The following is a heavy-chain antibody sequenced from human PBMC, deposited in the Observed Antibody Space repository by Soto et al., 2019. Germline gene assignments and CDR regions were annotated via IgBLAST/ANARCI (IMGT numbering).Heavy chain of an antibody. CDR1: GGSFSGYY. CDR2: INHRGNT. Sequence: QVQLQQWGAGLSKPSETLSLTCAVYGGSFSGYYWTCIRQPPGKGLEWIGEINHRGNTNYNPSLKSRVTISVDTSKNQFSLKLTSVTAADTAVYYCARQEVPQWFTKGYYGMDVWDQGTTVTVSS. D-gene: IGHD2-8*01. V-gene: IGHV4-34*01. CDR3: ARQEVPQWFTKGYYGMDV. J-gene: IGHJ6*02.